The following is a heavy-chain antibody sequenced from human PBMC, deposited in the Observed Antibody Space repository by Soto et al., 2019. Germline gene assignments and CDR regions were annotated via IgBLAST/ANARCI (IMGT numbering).Heavy chain of an antibody. D-gene: IGHD3-10*01. CDR3: VRQGFGRLHGLVDV. V-gene: IGHV4-59*08. CDR1: DDSSSSYK. Sequence: QVQLQESGPGLVKPSETLSLTCTVSDDSSSSYKWSWIRQPPGRRLEWIGYIDSSGGTSYNPSLHSRVTISVDTSTKQFSLKLRSVTAADTAVYYCVRQGFGRLHGLVDVWGQGTTVTVSS. J-gene: IGHJ6*02. CDR2: IDSSGGT.